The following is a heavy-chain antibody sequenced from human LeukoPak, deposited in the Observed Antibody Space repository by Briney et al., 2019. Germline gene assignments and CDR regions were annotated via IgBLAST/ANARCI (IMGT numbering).Heavy chain of an antibody. CDR3: AKDYYYDSSCYYSGDAFDI. D-gene: IGHD3-22*01. V-gene: IGHV3-23*01. CDR2: ISGNGCPT. CDR1: GFPFSIYS. J-gene: IGHJ3*02. Sequence: GGSLRLSCAASGFPFSIYSMNCVRQAPGKGLECVSTISGNGCPTYSADSVKRRFTISRDNSKYILYVQVNSVRAGDTGVYYCAKDYYYDSSCYYSGDAFDIWGQGTMVTVSS.